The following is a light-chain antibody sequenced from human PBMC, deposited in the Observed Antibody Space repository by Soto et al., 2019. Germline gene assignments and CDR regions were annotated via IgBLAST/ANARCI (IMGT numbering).Light chain of an antibody. V-gene: IGKV1-5*01. J-gene: IGKJ1*01. CDR3: QQYNSFPWT. CDR2: DAS. Sequence: DIQLTQSPSFLSASVVDRVTITCLASQSISSWLAWYQQKPGKAPKLLIYDASSLESGVPSRFSGSGSGTEFTLTISSLQPDDFATYYCQQYNSFPWTFGQGTKVDIK. CDR1: QSISSW.